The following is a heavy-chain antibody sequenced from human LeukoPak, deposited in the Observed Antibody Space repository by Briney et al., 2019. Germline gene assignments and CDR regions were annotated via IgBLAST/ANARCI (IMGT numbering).Heavy chain of an antibody. V-gene: IGHV1-8*01. CDR2: KNPNSGNS. CDR1: GYTFTNYD. J-gene: IGHJ4*02. Sequence: ASVKVSCKASGYTFTNYDINWVRQATGQGLEWMGYKNPNSGNSAYAQKFPGRVTITTDASITTAYMELSGLRSDDTALYYCAREGLDYWGQGTLVTVSS. CDR3: AREGLDY.